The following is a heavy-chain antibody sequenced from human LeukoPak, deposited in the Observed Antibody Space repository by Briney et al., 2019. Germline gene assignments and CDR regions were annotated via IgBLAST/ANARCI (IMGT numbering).Heavy chain of an antibody. V-gene: IGHV4-39*01. J-gene: IGHJ3*01. CDR1: SASISSTNHN. Sequence: SETLSLTCTVSSASISSTNHNWGWLRQPPGKGPEWIGNIYFSGTSYYNPSLKSRVIISVDTSKSQSSLKLNSVTAADTAVYYCARHAWGLNAFDVWGRGTMVIVSS. CDR2: IYFSGTS. CDR3: ARHAWGLNAFDV. D-gene: IGHD3-16*01.